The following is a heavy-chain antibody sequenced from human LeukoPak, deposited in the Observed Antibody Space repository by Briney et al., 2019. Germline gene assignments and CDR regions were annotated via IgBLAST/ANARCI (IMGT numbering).Heavy chain of an antibody. J-gene: IGHJ4*02. D-gene: IGHD6-19*01. CDR3: AREGRTGYSSGWLDY. CDR2: IIPIFGTA. CDR1: GGTFSSYA. V-gene: IGHV1-69*13. Sequence: ASVKVSRKASGGTFSSYAISWVRQAPGQGLEWMGGIIPIFGTANYAQKFQGRVTITADESTSTAYMELSSLRSEDTAVYYCAREGRTGYSSGWLDYWGQGTLVTVSS.